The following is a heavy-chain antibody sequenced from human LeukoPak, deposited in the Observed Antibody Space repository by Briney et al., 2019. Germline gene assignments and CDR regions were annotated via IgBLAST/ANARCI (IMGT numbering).Heavy chain of an antibody. CDR3: AKAHALSYEGFDY. J-gene: IGHJ4*02. CDR1: GFTFSNYT. CDR2: ISGSGRST. D-gene: IGHD3-16*01. Sequence: GGSLRLSCAASGFTFSNYTMSWVRQAPGKGLEWVSTISGSGRSTYYTDSVKGRFTISRDNSKNTLYLQMNSLRAEDTAVYYCAKAHALSYEGFDYWGQGTLVTVSS. V-gene: IGHV3-23*01.